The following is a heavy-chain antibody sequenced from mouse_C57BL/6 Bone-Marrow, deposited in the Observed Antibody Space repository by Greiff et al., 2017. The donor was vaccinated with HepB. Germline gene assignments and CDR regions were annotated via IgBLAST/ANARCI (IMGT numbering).Heavy chain of an antibody. Sequence: QVQLKQSGAELVKPGASVKLSCKASGYTFTSYWMQWVKQRPGQGLEWIGEIDPSDSYTNYNQKFKGKATLTVDTSSSTAYMQLSSLTSEDSAVYYCARGGTFAYWGQGTLVTVSA. CDR3: ARGGTFAY. CDR2: IDPSDSYT. D-gene: IGHD3-3*01. V-gene: IGHV1-50*01. J-gene: IGHJ3*01. CDR1: GYTFTSYW.